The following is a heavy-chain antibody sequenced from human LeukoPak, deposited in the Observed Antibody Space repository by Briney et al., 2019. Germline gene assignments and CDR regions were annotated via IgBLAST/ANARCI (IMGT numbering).Heavy chain of an antibody. CDR2: IFYSGST. Sequence: SETLSLTCTVSGGSISGYYWSWIRQPPGKGQKWIGYIFYSGSTNYNPSLKSRVTISVDTSKNQFSLKLSSVTAADTAVYYCARGEWDLLFDYWGQGTLVTVSS. V-gene: IGHV4-59*01. D-gene: IGHD1-26*01. J-gene: IGHJ4*02. CDR1: GGSISGYY. CDR3: ARGEWDLLFDY.